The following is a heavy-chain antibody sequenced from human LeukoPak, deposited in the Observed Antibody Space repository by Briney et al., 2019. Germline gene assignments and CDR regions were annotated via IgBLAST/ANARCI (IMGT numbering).Heavy chain of an antibody. Sequence: GGSLRLSCAASGFTFSSYAMSWVRQAPGKGLEWVSAISGSGGSTYYADSVKGQFTISRDNSKNTLYLQMNSLRAEDTAVYYCAKLPTITMVRGQQNYGMDVWGQGTTVTVSS. J-gene: IGHJ6*02. V-gene: IGHV3-23*01. CDR2: ISGSGGST. D-gene: IGHD3-10*01. CDR1: GFTFSSYA. CDR3: AKLPTITMVRGQQNYGMDV.